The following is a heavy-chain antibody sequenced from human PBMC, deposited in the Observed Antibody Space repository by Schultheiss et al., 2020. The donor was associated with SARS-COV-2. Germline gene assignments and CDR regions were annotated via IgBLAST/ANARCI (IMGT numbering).Heavy chain of an antibody. CDR2: IYTSGST. Sequence: SQTLSLTCAVSGYSISSGYYWGWIRQPPGKGLEWIGYIYTSGSTNYNPSLKSRVTISVDTSKNQFSLKLSSVTAADTAVYYCARVLTSVFDPWGQGTLVTVSS. CDR3: ARVLTSVFDP. CDR1: GYSISSGYY. J-gene: IGHJ5*02. V-gene: IGHV4-38-2*01.